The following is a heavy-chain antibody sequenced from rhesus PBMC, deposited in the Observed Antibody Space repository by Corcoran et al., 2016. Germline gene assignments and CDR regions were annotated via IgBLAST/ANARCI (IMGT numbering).Heavy chain of an antibody. CDR3: ARIGFTGYGALAF. D-gene: IGHD5-30*01. J-gene: IGHJ4*01. CDR1: GASMKINW. CDR2: MDGGAGRT. Sequence: QVQLQESGPGLVKPSETLSLTCTVSGASMKINWWSGIRQPPGAGLDWIGEMDGGAGRTNFNPSLNGRISIAREASKNQFVLKLTSMAAADTAVYWCARIGFTGYGALAFWGQGVLVTVSS. V-gene: IGHV4-80*01.